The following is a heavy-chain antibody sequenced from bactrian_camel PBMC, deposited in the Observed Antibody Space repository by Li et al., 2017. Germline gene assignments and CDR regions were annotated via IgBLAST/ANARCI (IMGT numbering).Heavy chain of an antibody. CDR2: INGGGGSI. V-gene: IGHV3S40*01. J-gene: IGHJ6*01. D-gene: IGHD5*01. CDR1: GFTFSTYD. CDR3: AKSIWIGLPRFSGY. Sequence: VQLVESGGGLVQPGGSLRLSCAASGFTFSTYDMSRVRQAPGKGLEWVSGINGGGGSIYYADSVKGRFTISRDNAKNTLYLQLNSLKTEDTAMYYCAKSIWIGLPRFSGYWGQGTQVTVS.